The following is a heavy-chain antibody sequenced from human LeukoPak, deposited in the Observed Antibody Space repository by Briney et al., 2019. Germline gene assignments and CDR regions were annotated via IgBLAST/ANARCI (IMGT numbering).Heavy chain of an antibody. J-gene: IGHJ6*03. CDR1: GFTFSSYS. Sequence: PGGSLRLSCAASGFTFSSYSMNWVRQAPGKGLEWVSSISSSSSYIYYADSVKGRFTISRDNAKNSLYLQMNSLRAEDTAVYYCARGTATIDGYYYYMDVWGKGTTVTVSS. CDR3: ARGTATIDGYYYYMDV. D-gene: IGHD5-24*01. V-gene: IGHV3-21*01. CDR2: ISSSSSYI.